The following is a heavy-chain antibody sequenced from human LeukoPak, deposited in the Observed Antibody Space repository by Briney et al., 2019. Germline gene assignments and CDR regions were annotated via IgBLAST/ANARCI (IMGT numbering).Heavy chain of an antibody. CDR2: IRGSGGST. D-gene: IGHD2-2*01. CDR1: GFTFSSYA. J-gene: IGHJ4*02. CDR3: AKSICSSTSCYEGSYFDY. V-gene: IGHV3-23*01. Sequence: GGSLRLSCAASGFTFSSYAMHWVRQAPGKGLEWVSGIRGSGGSTYYADSVKGRFTISRDNSKNTLYLQMNSLTAEDTAVYYCAKSICSSTSCYEGSYFDYWGQGTLVTVSS.